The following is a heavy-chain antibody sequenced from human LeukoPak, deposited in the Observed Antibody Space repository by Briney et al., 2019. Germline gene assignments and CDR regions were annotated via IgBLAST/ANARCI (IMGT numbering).Heavy chain of an antibody. CDR3: ANSQTLLLCFGESNPYFDY. Sequence: PGGSLRLSCAASGFTFSSYAMSWVRQAPGKGLEWVSAISGSGGSTYYADSVKGRFTISRDNSKNTLYLQMNSLRAEDTAVYYCANSQTLLLCFGESNPYFDYWGQGTLVTVSS. CDR2: ISGSGGST. V-gene: IGHV3-23*01. J-gene: IGHJ4*02. CDR1: GFTFSSYA. D-gene: IGHD3-10*01.